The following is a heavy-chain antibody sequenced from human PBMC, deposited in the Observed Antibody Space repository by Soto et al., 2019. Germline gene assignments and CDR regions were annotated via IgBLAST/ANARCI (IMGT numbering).Heavy chain of an antibody. CDR3: VRWNGFGDS. V-gene: IGHV3-21*04. J-gene: IGHJ4*02. Sequence: GSLRLSCAGSGFIFSGYSMNWVRQAPGKGLEWVSSISTTSTYIYYADSVKGRFTISREYSTNTVYLQMDSLGAEDTAVYYCVRWNGFGDSWGQGTLVTVSS. D-gene: IGHD1-1*01. CDR1: GFIFSGYS. CDR2: ISTTSTYI.